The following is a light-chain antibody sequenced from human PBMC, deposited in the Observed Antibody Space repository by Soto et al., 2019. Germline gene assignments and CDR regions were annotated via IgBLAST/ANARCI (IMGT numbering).Light chain of an antibody. CDR1: SSNIGAGFD. Sequence: QSVLTQPPSVSGAPGQRVTISCTGSSSNIGAGFDVHWYQQLPGTAPKLFIYDNSNRPSGVPDRFSGSKSGTSASLAITGLQAAHESDDYGQSYDNCLSGYVVFGGGTKVTVL. CDR2: DNS. CDR3: QSYDNCLSGYVV. J-gene: IGLJ2*01. V-gene: IGLV1-40*01.